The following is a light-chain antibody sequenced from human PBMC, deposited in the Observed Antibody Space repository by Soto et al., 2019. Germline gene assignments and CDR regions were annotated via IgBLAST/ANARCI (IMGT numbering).Light chain of an antibody. CDR1: QSVASRN. V-gene: IGKV3-20*01. CDR2: GAS. Sequence: VVTQNTATLSLSPGERATLSCRASQSVASRNLAWYQQKSGQAPRLLIYGASSRAIHTPDRFSGSGSGTDFTLTISGLEPEDFAVYYCQHFGNSLWTFGQGTKADIK. J-gene: IGKJ1*01. CDR3: QHFGNSLWT.